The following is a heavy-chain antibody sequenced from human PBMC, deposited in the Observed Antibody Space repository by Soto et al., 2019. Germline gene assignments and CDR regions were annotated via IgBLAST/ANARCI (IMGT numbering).Heavy chain of an antibody. CDR2: ISSSSSYI. J-gene: IGHJ1*01. D-gene: IGHD1-26*01. CDR3: ARDPTWELSLDFQH. CDR1: GFTFSSYS. V-gene: IGHV3-21*01. Sequence: ESGGGLVKPGGSLRLSCAASGFTFSSYSMNWVRQAPGTGLEWVSSISSSSSYIYYADSVKGRFTISRDNAKNSLYLQMNSLRAEDTAVYYCARDPTWELSLDFQHWGQGTLVTVSS.